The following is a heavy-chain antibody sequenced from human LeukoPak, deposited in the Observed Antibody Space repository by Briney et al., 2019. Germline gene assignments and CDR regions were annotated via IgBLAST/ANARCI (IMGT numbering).Heavy chain of an antibody. V-gene: IGHV4-4*07. CDR1: GGSISSYY. D-gene: IGHD3-10*01. Sequence: KPSETLSLTCTVSGGSISSYYWGWIRQPAGKGLEWIGRIYISGSTNYNPSFKSRVTMSVDTSKNQFSLKLSSVTAADTAVYYCARGGTGSGSYYNTMKFDYWGQGTLVTVSS. CDR2: IYISGST. CDR3: ARGGTGSGSYYNTMKFDY. J-gene: IGHJ4*02.